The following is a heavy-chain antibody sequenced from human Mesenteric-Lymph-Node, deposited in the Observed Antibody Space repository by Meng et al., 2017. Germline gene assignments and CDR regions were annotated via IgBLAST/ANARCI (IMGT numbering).Heavy chain of an antibody. CDR3: AKGFWSTGINYNPCDY. J-gene: IGHJ4*02. CDR2: ISGSGSNT. CDR1: GFTFTNYA. V-gene: IGHV3-23*01. D-gene: IGHD3-10*01. Sequence: GGSLRLSCAASGFTFTNYAMTWVRRAPGKGLEWVSGISGSGSNTYYADSVEGRFTVSRDNSKNTLYLQMNSLRVDDTAVYYCAKGFWSTGINYNPCDYWGQGTLVTVSS.